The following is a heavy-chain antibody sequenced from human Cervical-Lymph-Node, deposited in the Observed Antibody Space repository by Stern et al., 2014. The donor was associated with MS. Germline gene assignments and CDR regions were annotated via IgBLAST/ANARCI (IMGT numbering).Heavy chain of an antibody. J-gene: IGHJ4*02. D-gene: IGHD3-22*01. Sequence: EVQLVASGGGLVQPGGSLSLSCAASGFAFSNYWMHWVRQVPGKGLVWVSRINSDGTTTGYADSVKGRFTISRDNAKNTLFLQMKSLRVDDTAVYYCARDDSSGYAVWGQGSLVTVSS. V-gene: IGHV3-74*01. CDR1: GFAFSNYW. CDR2: INSDGTTT. CDR3: ARDDSSGYAV.